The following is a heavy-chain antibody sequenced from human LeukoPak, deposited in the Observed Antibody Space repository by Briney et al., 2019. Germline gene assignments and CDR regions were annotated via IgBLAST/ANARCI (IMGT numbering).Heavy chain of an antibody. CDR1: GFTFSSYE. CDR3: ARVGYDTLTGYYSPHPDYAFDI. D-gene: IGHD3-9*01. V-gene: IGHV3-48*03. J-gene: IGHJ3*02. Sequence: GGSLRLSCAASGFTFSSYEMNWVRQAPGKGLEWVSYISSSGSTIYYADSVKGRFTISRDNAKNSLYLQMNSLRAEDTAVYYCARVGYDTLTGYYSPHPDYAFDIWGQGTMVTVSS. CDR2: ISSSGSTI.